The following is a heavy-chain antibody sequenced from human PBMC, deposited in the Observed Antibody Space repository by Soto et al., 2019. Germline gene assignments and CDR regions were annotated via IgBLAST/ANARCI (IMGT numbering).Heavy chain of an antibody. V-gene: IGHV3-30-3*01. Sequence: QVQLVESGGGVVRPGKSLRLSCVASGFTFRRYAMHWVRQAPGQGLECVASISKDGDKTNYADSVKGRFTISRDNSRDTLNLQMSRLTSEDTAVYYCGRVQEEELYWGLIAHWGQGALVTVSS. CDR1: GFTFRRYA. J-gene: IGHJ4*02. CDR2: ISKDGDKT. D-gene: IGHD2-8*02. CDR3: GRVQEEELYWGLIAH.